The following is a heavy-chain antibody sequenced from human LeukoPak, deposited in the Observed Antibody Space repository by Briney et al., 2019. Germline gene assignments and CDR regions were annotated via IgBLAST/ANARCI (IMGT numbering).Heavy chain of an antibody. CDR3: AKALFMYSSGSGWDY. D-gene: IGHD6-19*01. CDR2: ISGSGGST. J-gene: IGHJ4*02. CDR1: GFTFSSYG. Sequence: PGGSLRLSCAASGFTFSSYGMSWVRQAPGKGLEWVSAISGSGGSTYYADSVKGRFTISRDNSKNTLYLQMNSLRAEDTAVYYCAKALFMYSSGSGWDYWGQGTLVTVSS. V-gene: IGHV3-23*01.